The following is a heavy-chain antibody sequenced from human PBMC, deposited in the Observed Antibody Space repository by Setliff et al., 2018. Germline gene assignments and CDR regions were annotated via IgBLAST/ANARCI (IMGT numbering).Heavy chain of an antibody. J-gene: IGHJ3*02. CDR3: ARGPGWRRDAFDI. CDR1: GYTFTSYG. V-gene: IGHV1-8*01. Sequence: ASVKVSCKASGYTFTSYGFSWVRQATGQGLEWMGWMNPNSGNTGYAQKFQGRVTMTRNTSISTAYMELSSLRSEDTAVYYCARGPGWRRDAFDIWGQGTMVTVSS. CDR2: MNPNSGNT. D-gene: IGHD2-15*01.